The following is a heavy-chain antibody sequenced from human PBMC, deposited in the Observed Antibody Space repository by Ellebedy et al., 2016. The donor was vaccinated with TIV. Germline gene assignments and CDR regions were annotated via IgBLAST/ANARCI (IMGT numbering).Heavy chain of an antibody. CDR1: GYTFTSYD. Sequence: AASVKVSCKASGYTFTSYDISWVRQATGQGLEWMGWMNPNSGNTAYAQKFQGRVTITRNTSISTVYMELSSLRSEDTAVYYCARGGGNHYGAEDYWGQGTLVTVSS. CDR2: MNPNSGNT. J-gene: IGHJ4*02. CDR3: ARGGGNHYGAEDY. D-gene: IGHD1-26*01. V-gene: IGHV1-8*03.